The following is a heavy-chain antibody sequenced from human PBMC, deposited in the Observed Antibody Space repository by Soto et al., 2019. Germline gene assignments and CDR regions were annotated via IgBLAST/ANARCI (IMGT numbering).Heavy chain of an antibody. V-gene: IGHV3-49*03. J-gene: IGHJ4*02. CDR3: TREGLLNYDILTGYFYAPM. D-gene: IGHD3-9*01. CDR2: IRSKAYGGTT. Sequence: GGSLRLSCTASGFTFGDYAMSWFRQAPGKGLEWVGFIRSKAYGGTTEYAASVKGRFTISRDDSKSIAYLQMNSLKTEDTAVYYCTREGLLNYDILTGYFYAPMWGQGTLVTVSS. CDR1: GFTFGDYA.